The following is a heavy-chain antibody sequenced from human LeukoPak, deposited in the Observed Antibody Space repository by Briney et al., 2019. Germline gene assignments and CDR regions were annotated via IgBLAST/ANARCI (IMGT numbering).Heavy chain of an antibody. Sequence: PGGSLRLSCAASGFTFSSYAMSWVRQAPGKGLEWVSAISGSGGSTYYADSVKGRFTISRDNSKNTLYLQMNSLRAEDTAVYYCAKSYLGYCSSTSCYCFDYWGQGTLVTVSS. J-gene: IGHJ4*02. V-gene: IGHV3-23*01. CDR2: ISGSGGST. D-gene: IGHD2-2*01. CDR1: GFTFSSYA. CDR3: AKSYLGYCSSTSCYCFDY.